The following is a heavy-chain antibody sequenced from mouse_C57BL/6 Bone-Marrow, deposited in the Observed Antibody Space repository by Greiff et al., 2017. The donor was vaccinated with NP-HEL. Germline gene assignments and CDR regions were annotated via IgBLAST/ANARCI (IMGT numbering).Heavy chain of an antibody. J-gene: IGHJ4*01. V-gene: IGHV1-5*01. CDR3: TRSHYYGSSLYYAMDY. D-gene: IGHD1-1*01. CDR2: IYPGNSDT. CDR1: GYTFTSYW. Sequence: VQLQQSGTVLARPGASVKMSCKTSGYTFTSYWMHWVKQRPGQGLEWIGAIYPGNSDTSYNQKFKGKAKLTAVTSASTAYMELSSLTNEDSAVYYCTRSHYYGSSLYYAMDYWGQGTSVTVSS.